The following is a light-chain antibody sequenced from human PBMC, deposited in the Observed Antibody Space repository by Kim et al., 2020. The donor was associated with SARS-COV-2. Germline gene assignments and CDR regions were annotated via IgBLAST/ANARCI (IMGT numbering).Light chain of an antibody. CDR2: DAS. Sequence: SPGERATLSCRASQSISTYLAWYQQKPGQAPRLIIHDASNRATGIPARFSGSGSGTDFTLTISSLEPEDFAVYYCQQRSNRPPVTFGQGTRLEIK. V-gene: IGKV3-11*01. CDR1: QSISTY. CDR3: QQRSNRPPVT. J-gene: IGKJ5*01.